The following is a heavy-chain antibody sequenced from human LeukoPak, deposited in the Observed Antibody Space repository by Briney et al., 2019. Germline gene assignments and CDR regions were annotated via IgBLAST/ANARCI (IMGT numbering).Heavy chain of an antibody. CDR2: ISYDGSNK. J-gene: IGHJ4*02. D-gene: IGHD3-10*01. CDR1: GFTFSSYG. V-gene: IGHV3-30*19. Sequence: GGSLRLSCAASGFTFSSYGMHWVRQAPGKGLEWVAVISYDGSNKYYADSVKGRFTISRDNSKNTLYLQMNSLRAEDTAVYYCARDGDLVRGVTRAHFDYWGQGTLVTVSS. CDR3: ARDGDLVRGVTRAHFDY.